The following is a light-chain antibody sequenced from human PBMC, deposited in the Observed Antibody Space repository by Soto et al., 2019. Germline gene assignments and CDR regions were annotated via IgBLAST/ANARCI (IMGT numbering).Light chain of an antibody. J-gene: IGLJ1*01. Sequence: QSALTQPPSVSGAPGQRVTISCTGSSSNIGAGYDVHWYQQLPGTAPKLLIYGNSNRPSGVPDRFSGSKSGTSASLAITGLQAEDEADYYCQSYDSSPSGSRFFGTGTKVTVL. CDR2: GNS. CDR1: SSNIGAGYD. CDR3: QSYDSSPSGSRF. V-gene: IGLV1-40*01.